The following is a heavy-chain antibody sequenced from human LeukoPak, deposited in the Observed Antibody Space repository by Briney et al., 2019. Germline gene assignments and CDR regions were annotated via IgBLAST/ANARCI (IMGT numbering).Heavy chain of an antibody. CDR3: ARWSYDSSGYYRAGWFDP. V-gene: IGHV4-59*08. Sequence: PSETLSLTCTVSGGSISSYYWSWIRQPPGKGLEWIGYIYYSGSTNYNPSLKSRVTISVDTSKNQFSLKLSSVTAADTAVYYCARWSYDSSGYYRAGWFDPWGQGTLVTVSS. CDR1: GGSISSYY. D-gene: IGHD3-22*01. J-gene: IGHJ5*02. CDR2: IYYSGST.